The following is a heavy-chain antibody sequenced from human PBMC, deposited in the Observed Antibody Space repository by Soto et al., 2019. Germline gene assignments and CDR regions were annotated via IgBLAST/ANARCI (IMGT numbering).Heavy chain of an antibody. Sequence: EVQLVESGGGLVQPGGSLRLSCAASTFTFSSYWMHWVRQGPGKGLVWVSRINVDGSKTTYSDSVKGRFTISRENAKNTLNLQLSIMRVEDSAVYFCAREGYWSGDSCYSYAFDIWGQGTTVTVS. J-gene: IGHJ3*02. CDR1: TFTFSSYW. D-gene: IGHD2-15*01. CDR3: AREGYWSGDSCYSYAFDI. V-gene: IGHV3-74*01. CDR2: INVDGSKT.